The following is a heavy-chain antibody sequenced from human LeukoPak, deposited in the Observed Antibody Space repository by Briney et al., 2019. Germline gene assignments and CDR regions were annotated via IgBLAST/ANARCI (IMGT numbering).Heavy chain of an antibody. CDR3: TTEAYGSGSGLDY. CDR2: IKSKTDGGTT. CDR1: GFTFSNAW. Sequence: PGGSLRLSCAASGFTFSNAWMSWVRQAPGKGLEWAGRIKSKTDGGTTDYAAPVKGRFTISRDDSKNTLYLQMNSLKTEDTAVYYCTTEAYGSGSGLDYWGQGTLVTVSS. J-gene: IGHJ4*02. D-gene: IGHD3-10*01. V-gene: IGHV3-15*01.